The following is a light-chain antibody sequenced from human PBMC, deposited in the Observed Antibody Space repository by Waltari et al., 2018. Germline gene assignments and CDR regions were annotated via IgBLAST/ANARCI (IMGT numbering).Light chain of an antibody. J-gene: IGKJ1*01. CDR1: QSVRNN. CDR2: GAS. V-gene: IGKV3-15*01. CDR3: QQYNNWPPWT. Sequence: EIVMTQSPATLSVSPGERATLSCRASQSVRNNLVWYQQKPGQAPRLLIYGASTRVTGIPARFSGSGSGTEFTLTISSLQSEDFAVYYCQQYNNWPPWTIGQGTKVEIK.